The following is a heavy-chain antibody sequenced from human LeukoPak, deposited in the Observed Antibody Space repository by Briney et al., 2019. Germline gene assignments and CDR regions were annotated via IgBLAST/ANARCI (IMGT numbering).Heavy chain of an antibody. V-gene: IGHV3-23*01. CDR3: ARAYNSGWYYFDY. CDR2: IRSSGGTT. CDR1: GFTFSSYV. D-gene: IGHD6-19*01. J-gene: IGHJ4*02. Sequence: GGSLRLSCAASGFTFSSYVMTWVRQAPGKGLEWVSGIRSSGGTTYYADSVKGRFTISRDNSKNTLYLQMSSLRAEDTAVYYCARAYNSGWYYFDYWGQGTLVTVSS.